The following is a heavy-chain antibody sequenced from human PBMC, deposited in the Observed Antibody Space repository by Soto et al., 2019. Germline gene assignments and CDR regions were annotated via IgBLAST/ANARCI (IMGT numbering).Heavy chain of an antibody. CDR2: IYYSGST. J-gene: IGHJ5*02. Sequence: QLQLQESGPGLVKPSETLSLTCTVSGGSISSSSYYWGWIRQPPGKGLEWIGSIYYSGSTYYNPYLKSRVTISVDTSKNQFSLKLSSVTAADTAVYYCARGYSYGYGGDWFDPWGQGTLVTVSS. CDR3: ARGYSYGYGGDWFDP. V-gene: IGHV4-39*01. D-gene: IGHD5-18*01. CDR1: GGSISSSSYY.